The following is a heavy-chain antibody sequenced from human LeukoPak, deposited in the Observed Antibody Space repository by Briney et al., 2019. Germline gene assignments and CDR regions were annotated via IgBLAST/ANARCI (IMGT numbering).Heavy chain of an antibody. Sequence: ASVKVSCKASGGTFSSYAISWVRQAPGQGLEWMGRIIPIFGTANYAQKFQGRVTITTDESTSTAYMELSSLRSEDTAVYYCARARYYYDSSGYCLDYWGQGTLVTVSS. V-gene: IGHV1-69*05. J-gene: IGHJ4*02. CDR3: ARARYYYDSSGYCLDY. D-gene: IGHD3-22*01. CDR1: GGTFSSYA. CDR2: IIPIFGTA.